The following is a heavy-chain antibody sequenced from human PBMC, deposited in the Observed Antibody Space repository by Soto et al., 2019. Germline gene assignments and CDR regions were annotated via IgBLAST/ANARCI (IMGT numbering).Heavy chain of an antibody. Sequence: GGSLRLSCAASGFTFSSYAMSWVRQAPGKGLEWVSAISGSAASTYYADSVKGRFTISRDNSKNTLYLQMNSLRAEDTAVYYCAKRNRQPYCYGSSGHAHDYWGQGTLVTVSS. J-gene: IGHJ4*02. CDR1: GFTFSSYA. D-gene: IGHD3-22*01. CDR3: AKRNRQPYCYGSSGHAHDY. CDR2: ISGSAAST. V-gene: IGHV3-23*01.